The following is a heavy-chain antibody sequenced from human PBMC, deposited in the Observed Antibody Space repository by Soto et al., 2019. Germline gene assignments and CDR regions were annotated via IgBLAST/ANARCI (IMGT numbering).Heavy chain of an antibody. V-gene: IGHV3-21*01. CDR2: ISSSSSYI. D-gene: IGHD4-4*01. Sequence: LRLSCAASGFTFSSYSMNWVRQAPGKGLEWVSSISSSSSYIYSADSVKGRFTISRDNAKNSLYLQMNSLRAEDTAVYYCAREDYSNFDYWGQGTLVTVSS. CDR1: GFTFSSYS. CDR3: AREDYSNFDY. J-gene: IGHJ4*02.